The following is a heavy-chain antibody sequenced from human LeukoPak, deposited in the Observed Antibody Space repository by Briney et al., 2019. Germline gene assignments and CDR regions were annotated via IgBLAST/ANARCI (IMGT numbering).Heavy chain of an antibody. V-gene: IGHV3-48*01. J-gene: IGHJ4*02. CDR2: ISSSSSTI. CDR3: ARPHPACSTSCPFDY. CDR1: GFTFSSYS. Sequence: GGSLRLSCAVSGFTFSSYSMNWVRQAPGKGLEWVSYISSSSSTIYYADSVKGRFTISRDNAKNSLYLQMNSLRAEDTAVYYCARPHPACSTSCPFDYLGQGTLVTVSS. D-gene: IGHD2-2*01.